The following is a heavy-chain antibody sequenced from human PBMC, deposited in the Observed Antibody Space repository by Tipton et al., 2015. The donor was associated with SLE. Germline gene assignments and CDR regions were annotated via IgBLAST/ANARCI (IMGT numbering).Heavy chain of an antibody. CDR2: TYSAGAT. D-gene: IGHD1-1*01. Sequence: SLRLSCAASGFTVSGNYISWARQAPGKGLEWVSVTYSAGATDSADSVKGRLTISRDNSKNTLYLQMNSLRVEDTAVYYCASGDWKSPYDPYYYGLDVWGQGTTVTVSS. J-gene: IGHJ6*02. CDR3: ASGDWKSPYDPYYYGLDV. V-gene: IGHV3-66*01. CDR1: GFTVSGNY.